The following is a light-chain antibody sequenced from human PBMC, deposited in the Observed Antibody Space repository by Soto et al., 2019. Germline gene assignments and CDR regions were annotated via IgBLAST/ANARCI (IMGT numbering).Light chain of an antibody. J-gene: IGKJ1*01. Sequence: DIPMTQSPSSVSASVGDRVTITCRASQGISSWLAWYQQKPGKAPKLLIYAASSLQSGVPSRFSGSGSGTDXXXXIXXXQPEDFATYYCQQANSFPWTFGQGTKVEIK. V-gene: IGKV1-12*01. CDR1: QGISSW. CDR3: QQANSFPWT. CDR2: AAS.